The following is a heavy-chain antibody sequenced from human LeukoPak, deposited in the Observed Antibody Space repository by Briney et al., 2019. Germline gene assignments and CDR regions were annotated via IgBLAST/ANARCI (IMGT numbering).Heavy chain of an antibody. CDR1: GISLSNYA. D-gene: IGHD2/OR15-2a*01. CDR2: ISERGGST. Sequence: GGSLRLSCVVSGISLSNYAMTWVRQAPGKGLEWVSYISERGGSTTYADSVKGRFTISRDTSLNTLYLQMNNLRAEDTAVYFCGKRGVVIRALLVIGYHQEAYHYDFWGQGVLVTVSS. CDR3: GKRGVVIRALLVIGYHQEAYHYDF. J-gene: IGHJ4*02. V-gene: IGHV3-23*01.